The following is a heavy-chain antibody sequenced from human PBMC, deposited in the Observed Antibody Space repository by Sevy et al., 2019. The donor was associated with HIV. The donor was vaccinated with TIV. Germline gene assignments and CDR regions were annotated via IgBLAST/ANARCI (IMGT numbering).Heavy chain of an antibody. D-gene: IGHD3-22*01. CDR1: GYSFTSHW. Sequence: GKSLKISCKGHGYSFTSHWIGWVRQMPGKGLDWMGIIFPGDSETRYSPSFQGEVTISADKSISTAFLQWSSLKASDTAIYYCARSRSCDFDSSGYYINWGQGTLVTVSS. CDR2: IFPGDSET. CDR3: ARSRSCDFDSSGYYIN. V-gene: IGHV5-51*01. J-gene: IGHJ4*02.